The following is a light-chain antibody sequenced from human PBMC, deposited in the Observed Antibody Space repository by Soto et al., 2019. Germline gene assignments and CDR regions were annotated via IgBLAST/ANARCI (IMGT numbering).Light chain of an antibody. CDR3: GTWDSDLDSVL. V-gene: IGLV1-51*01. CDR2: DND. CDR1: TSNIGNNY. J-gene: IGLJ2*01. Sequence: QSVLTQPPSVSAAPGQRVTISCSGSTSNIGNNYVSWYQQVPRTAPKLLIYDNDQRPSGIPDRFSGSKSGTSATLAITGLQTGDEADYFCGTWDSDLDSVLFGGGTKLTV.